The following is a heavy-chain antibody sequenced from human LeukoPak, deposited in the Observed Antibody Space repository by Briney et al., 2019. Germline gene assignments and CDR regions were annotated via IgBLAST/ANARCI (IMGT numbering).Heavy chain of an antibody. CDR3: ARSVTGDWNYFDY. V-gene: IGHV1-69*13. CDR2: IIPIFGTA. J-gene: IGHJ4*02. CDR1: GGTFSSYA. Sequence: SVKVSCKASGGTFSSYAISWVRQAPGQGLEWMGGIIPIFGTANYAQKFQGRVTITADESTSTAYMELSSLRSEDTAVYYRARSVTGDWNYFDYWGQGTLVTVSS. D-gene: IGHD7-27*01.